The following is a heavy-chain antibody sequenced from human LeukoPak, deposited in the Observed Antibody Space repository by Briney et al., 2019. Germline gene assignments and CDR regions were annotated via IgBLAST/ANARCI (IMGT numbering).Heavy chain of an antibody. Sequence: SETLSLTCTVSGGSISSSSHYWDWVRQPPGKGLEWIGSFYYSGSTYYNPPLKSRVTISIDTSKNQFSLKLSSVTAADTAVYYCARHYYDSSGRPFDYWGQGILVTVSP. V-gene: IGHV4-39*01. CDR1: GGSISSSSHY. D-gene: IGHD3-22*01. CDR3: ARHYYDSSGRPFDY. J-gene: IGHJ4*02. CDR2: FYYSGST.